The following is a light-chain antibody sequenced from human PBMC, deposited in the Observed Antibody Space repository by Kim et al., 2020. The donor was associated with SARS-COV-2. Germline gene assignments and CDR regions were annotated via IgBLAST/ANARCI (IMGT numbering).Light chain of an antibody. CDR1: SSDIGDYNL. J-gene: IGLJ3*02. CDR2: AVS. V-gene: IGLV2-23*02. CDR3: CSYAGSSTPWV. Sequence: HSITISCIGTSSDIGDYNLVSWYQQHPGEAPKLMIYAVSERPSGVSNRFSGSKSGNTASLTISGLQAEDEADYYCCSYAGSSTPWVFGGGTQLTVL.